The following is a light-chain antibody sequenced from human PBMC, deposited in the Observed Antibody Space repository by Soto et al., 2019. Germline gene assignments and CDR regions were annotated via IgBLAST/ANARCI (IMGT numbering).Light chain of an antibody. V-gene: IGKV1-39*01. J-gene: IGKJ3*01. CDR2: ATS. CDR1: QSISNH. CDR3: QQSYSSPFT. Sequence: DIQMTQSPSSLSASVGDRVTITCRASQSISNHLNWYQQKPGKAPKLLIYATSNLQSGVPSRFSGSGSGTEVTLTISSLQPEDFETYYCQQSYSSPFTFGPGTKVDI.